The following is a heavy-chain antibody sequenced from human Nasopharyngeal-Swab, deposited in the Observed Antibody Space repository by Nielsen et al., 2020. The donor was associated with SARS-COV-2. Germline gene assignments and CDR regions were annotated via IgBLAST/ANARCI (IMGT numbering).Heavy chain of an antibody. Sequence: GESLKISCVASGFTFSNYGMHWVRQTPGKGLEWVAVIWYDGSNKDYADSVKGRFTISRDNSKNTLYLQMNSLRGEDTAVYYCVKDRATEWELPTGADYWGQGTPVTVSS. CDR1: GFTFSNYG. D-gene: IGHD1-26*01. CDR2: IWYDGSNK. CDR3: VKDRATEWELPTGADY. J-gene: IGHJ4*02. V-gene: IGHV3-30*02.